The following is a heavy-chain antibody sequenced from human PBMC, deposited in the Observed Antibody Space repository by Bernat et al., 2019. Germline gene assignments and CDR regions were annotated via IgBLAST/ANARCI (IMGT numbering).Heavy chain of an antibody. Sequence: EVQLVESGGGLVQPGGSLRLSCAASGFTFSSYWMNWVRQAPGKGLEWVANIKEDGSEKYYVDSVKGRFIISRDNAKNAQYLQMNSLRAEDTAVYYCARVDSTSWYSRDYWGQGTLVTVSS. CDR2: IKEDGSEK. V-gene: IGHV3-7*03. CDR1: GFTFSSYW. CDR3: ARVDSTSWYSRDY. J-gene: IGHJ4*02. D-gene: IGHD6-13*01.